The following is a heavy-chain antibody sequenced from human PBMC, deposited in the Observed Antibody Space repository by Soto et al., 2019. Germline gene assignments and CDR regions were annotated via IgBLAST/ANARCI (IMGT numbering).Heavy chain of an antibody. D-gene: IGHD6-25*01. CDR3: AHSSSGTHFDY. CDR1: GFSLSTSGVG. Sequence: QITLKESGPTLVKPTQTLTLTCTFSGFSLSTSGVGVGWIRQPPGKALEWLALIYWDDDKRYSPSLKSRLTXTXXTSKNQVVLTMTNMDPVDTATYYCAHSSSGTHFDYWGQGTLVTVSS. V-gene: IGHV2-5*02. CDR2: IYWDDDK. J-gene: IGHJ4*02.